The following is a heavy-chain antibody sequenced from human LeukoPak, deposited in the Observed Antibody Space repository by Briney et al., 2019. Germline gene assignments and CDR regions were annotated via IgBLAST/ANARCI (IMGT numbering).Heavy chain of an antibody. D-gene: IGHD5-18*01. CDR2: ISSSSTI. J-gene: IGHJ5*02. CDR3: ARGPAMGRNNWFDP. Sequence: GGSLRLSCAASGFTFSSYNMNWVRQAPGKGLEWVSYISSSSTIYYADSVKGRFTISRDNAKNSLYLQMNSLRDEDTAVYYCARGPAMGRNNWFDPWGQGTLVTVSS. V-gene: IGHV3-48*02. CDR1: GFTFSSYN.